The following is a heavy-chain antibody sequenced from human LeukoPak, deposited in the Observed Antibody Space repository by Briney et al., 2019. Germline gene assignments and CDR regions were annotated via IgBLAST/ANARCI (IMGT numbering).Heavy chain of an antibody. D-gene: IGHD3-10*01. Sequence: GGSLRLSCASSGFTFSDHGMHWVRQAPGKGLEWVAIIWYNGSKKYYAESVKGRFTISRDNSKNTLYLQMSSLRAEDTAVYYCARDPYGSGDGYFDYWGQGTLVTVSS. J-gene: IGHJ4*02. CDR3: ARDPYGSGDGYFDY. CDR1: GFTFSDHG. CDR2: IWYNGSKK. V-gene: IGHV3-33*08.